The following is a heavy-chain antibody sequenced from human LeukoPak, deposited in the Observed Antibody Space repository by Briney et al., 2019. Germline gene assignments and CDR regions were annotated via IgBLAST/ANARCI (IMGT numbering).Heavy chain of an antibody. CDR3: ARDSRGDGYNYGIDY. V-gene: IGHV4-59*01. CDR1: GGSISSYY. J-gene: IGHJ4*02. CDR2: IYYSGST. Sequence: PSETLSLTCTASGGSISSYYWSWIRQPPGKGLEWIGYIYYSGSTNYNPSLKSRVTISVDTSKNQFSLKLSSVTAADTAVYYCARDSRGDGYNYGIDYWGQGTLVTVSS. D-gene: IGHD5-24*01.